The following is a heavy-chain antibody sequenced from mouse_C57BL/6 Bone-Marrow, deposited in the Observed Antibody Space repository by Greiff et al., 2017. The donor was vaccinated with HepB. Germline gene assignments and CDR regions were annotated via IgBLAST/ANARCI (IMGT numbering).Heavy chain of an antibody. CDR3: AKGLLLRYWYFDV. J-gene: IGHJ1*03. CDR1: GYAFSSYW. V-gene: IGHV1-80*01. D-gene: IGHD1-1*01. Sequence: QVQLQQSGAELVKPGASVKISCKASGYAFSSYWMNWVKQRPGKGLEWIGQIYPGDGDTNYNGKFKGKATLTADKSSSTAYMQRSSLTSEDSAVYVCAKGLLLRYWYFDVWGTGTTVTVSS. CDR2: IYPGDGDT.